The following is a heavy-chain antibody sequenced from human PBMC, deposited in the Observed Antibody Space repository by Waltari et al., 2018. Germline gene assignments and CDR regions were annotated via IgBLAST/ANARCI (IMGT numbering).Heavy chain of an antibody. Sequence: QVQLVQSGAEVKKPGASVKVSCKASGYTFTSYDLNWVRQATGQGLEWMGWKNPNSGNTGYAQKFQGRGTMTRNTSISTAYMELSSLRSEDTAVYYCVWGSGSYYYWGQGTLVTVSS. V-gene: IGHV1-8*01. J-gene: IGHJ4*02. D-gene: IGHD3-10*01. CDR1: GYTFTSYD. CDR2: KNPNSGNT. CDR3: VWGSGSYYY.